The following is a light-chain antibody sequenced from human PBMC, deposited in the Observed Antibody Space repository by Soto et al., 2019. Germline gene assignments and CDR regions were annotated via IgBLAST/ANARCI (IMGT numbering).Light chain of an antibody. V-gene: IGKV3-20*01. J-gene: IGKJ5*01. CDR3: QQYTDLPRT. CDR2: GAS. Sequence: EIVLTQSPGTLSLSPGERATLSCRASQSVRSNSLAWSQQKPGQAPRLLIYGASNRATGIPDRFSGSGSGTDFTLTISRLEPEDFAVYYCQQYTDLPRTFGQGTRLEIK. CDR1: QSVRSNS.